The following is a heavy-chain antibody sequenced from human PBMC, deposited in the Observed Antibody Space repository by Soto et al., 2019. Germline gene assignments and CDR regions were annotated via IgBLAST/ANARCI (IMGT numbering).Heavy chain of an antibody. CDR3: ARVRSRLLSLYWYLDL. Sequence: QVQLQESGPGLVKPSDTLSLTCTVSGGSISSYYWSWIRQSPGKGLEWIGYIYYTGSTTSNPSLKSRVTISVDTSSNQVSLRLRSVTAADTAVYYCARVRSRLLSLYWYLDLWGRGTLVTVSS. J-gene: IGHJ2*01. CDR2: IYYTGST. CDR1: GGSISSYY. V-gene: IGHV4-59*07. D-gene: IGHD2-21*02.